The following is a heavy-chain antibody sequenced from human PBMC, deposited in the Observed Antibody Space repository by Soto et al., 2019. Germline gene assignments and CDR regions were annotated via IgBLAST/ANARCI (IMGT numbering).Heavy chain of an antibody. J-gene: IGHJ5*01. D-gene: IGHD7-27*01. CDR3: ARGRYCLTGRCFPTLFDS. CDR1: DGYIRGRDCC. V-gene: IGHV4-39*07. CDR2: VFYTGFT. Sequence: VADGYIRGRDCCRAWLRQSPGKGPEWIGSVFYTGFTSYNPSLESRVSVSVDTSKSQFSLNVTSVTAADTAVYFCARGRYCLTGRCFPTLFDSWGQGALVTVSS.